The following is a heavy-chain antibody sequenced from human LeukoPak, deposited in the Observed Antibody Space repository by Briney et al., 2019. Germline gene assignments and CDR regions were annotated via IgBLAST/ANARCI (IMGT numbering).Heavy chain of an antibody. CDR3: ARAYYESSAYRHAVYFDY. D-gene: IGHD3-22*01. J-gene: IGHJ4*02. V-gene: IGHV1-24*01. CDR2: FDPEDGET. CDR1: GYTLTELS. Sequence: ASVKVSCKVSGYTLTELSMHWVRQAPGKGLEWMGGFDPEDGETIYAQKFQGRVTMTKDTSTNTVYVHLSSLSSDDTAVYYCARAYYESSAYRHAVYFDYWGQGTLVTVSS.